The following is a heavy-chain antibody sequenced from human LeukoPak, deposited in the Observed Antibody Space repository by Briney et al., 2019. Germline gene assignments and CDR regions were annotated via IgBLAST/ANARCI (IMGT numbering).Heavy chain of an antibody. CDR2: IWHDGNNK. J-gene: IGHJ4*02. D-gene: IGHD2/OR15-2a*01. CDR3: ARDWMGSTRLAGDY. V-gene: IGHV3-33*01. Sequence: GGSLRLSCAASGFTFNGYAMHWVRQAPGKGLEWVAVIWHDGNNKYYADSVKGRFTISRDNSKNTVYLQMNSLRAEDTAVYYCARDWMGSTRLAGDYWGQGIRVTVSS. CDR1: GFTFNGYA.